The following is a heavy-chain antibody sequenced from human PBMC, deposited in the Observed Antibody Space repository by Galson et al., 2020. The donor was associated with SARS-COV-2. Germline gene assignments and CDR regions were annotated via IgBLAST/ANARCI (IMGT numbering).Heavy chain of an antibody. CDR2: IRNKVYGGTP. J-gene: IGHJ3*02. CDR1: GFTFGDYR. V-gene: IGHV3-49*03. Sequence: GGSLRLSCTASGFTFGDYRMSWFRQAPGKGLEGVGFIRNKVYGGTPEYAASVKGRFTISRDDSKSIAYLQMNSLKTEDTAVFYGTRLRSEACDIWGPGTMVTGSS. CDR3: TRLRSEACDI.